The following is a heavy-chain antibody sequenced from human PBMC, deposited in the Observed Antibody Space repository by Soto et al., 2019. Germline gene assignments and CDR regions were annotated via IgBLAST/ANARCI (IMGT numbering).Heavy chain of an antibody. CDR2: LNIAGTI. D-gene: IGHD6-13*01. J-gene: IGHJ2*01. CDR3: ARDRGEYTSSWFWYFSH. Sequence: ETLSLTCSVSGASISSFNWNWVRQPAGKGPEWVGRLNIAGTINYNPSLKSRITMSMDTSKNQISLHLRSVTAADTAIYYCARDRGEYTSSWFWYFSHWGHGTLVTVSS. CDR1: GASISSFN. V-gene: IGHV4-4*07.